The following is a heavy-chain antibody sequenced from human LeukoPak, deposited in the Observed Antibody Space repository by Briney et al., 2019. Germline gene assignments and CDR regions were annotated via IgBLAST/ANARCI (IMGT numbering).Heavy chain of an antibody. J-gene: IGHJ4*02. CDR2: ISTSSVTT. D-gene: IGHD3-10*01. V-gene: IGHV3-23*01. Sequence: PGVSLRLSCAASGFTFSSYAMSWVRQAPGKGLEWVSGISTSSVTTHYADAVKGRFTISRDDSKNTLYLQMNSLRAEDTAVYYCAKDSASGSGLWLHFDYWGQGTLATVSS. CDR1: GFTFSSYA. CDR3: AKDSASGSGLWLHFDY.